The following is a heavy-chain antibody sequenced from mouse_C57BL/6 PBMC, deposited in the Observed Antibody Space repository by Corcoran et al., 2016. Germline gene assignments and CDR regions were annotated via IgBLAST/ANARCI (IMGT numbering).Heavy chain of an antibody. Sequence: EVQLQQSGPELVKPGASVKLSCKAFGYTYTDYYMNWVKQSHGKSLEWIGDINPNNGGTSYNQKFKGKATLTVDKSSSTAYMELRSLTSEDSAVYSCARRGYDGYYVSFAYWGQGTLVTVSA. CDR3: ARRGYDGYYVSFAY. D-gene: IGHD2-3*01. J-gene: IGHJ3*01. V-gene: IGHV1-26*01. CDR2: INPNNGGT. CDR1: GYTYTDYY.